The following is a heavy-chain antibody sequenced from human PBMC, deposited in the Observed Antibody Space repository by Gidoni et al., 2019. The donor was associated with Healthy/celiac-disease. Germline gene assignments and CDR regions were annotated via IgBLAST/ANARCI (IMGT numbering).Heavy chain of an antibody. CDR3: VKGGTPYDSSGYYYEDAFDI. J-gene: IGHJ3*02. CDR1: GFTFSSYA. Sequence: EVQLVESGGGLVQPGGSLRLSCSASGFTFSSYAMHWVRQAPGKGLEYVSAISSNGGSTYYADAVKGRFTISRDNSKNTLYLQMSSLRAEDTAVYYCVKGGTPYDSSGYYYEDAFDIWGQGTMVTVSS. CDR2: ISSNGGST. V-gene: IGHV3-64D*08. D-gene: IGHD3-22*01.